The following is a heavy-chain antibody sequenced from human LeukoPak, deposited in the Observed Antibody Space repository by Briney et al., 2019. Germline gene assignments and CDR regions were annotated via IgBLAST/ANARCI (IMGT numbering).Heavy chain of an antibody. CDR1: GGSISSYY. V-gene: IGHV4-59*01. CDR3: ARGAGDGHKLRYYYYGMDV. CDR2: IYYSGST. D-gene: IGHD5-24*01. Sequence: PSETLSLTCTVSGGSISSYYWSWIRQPPGKGLEWIGYIYYSGSTNYNPSLKSRVTISVDTSKNQFSLKLSSVTAADTAVYYCARGAGDGHKLRYYYYGMDVWGQGTTVTVSS. J-gene: IGHJ6*02.